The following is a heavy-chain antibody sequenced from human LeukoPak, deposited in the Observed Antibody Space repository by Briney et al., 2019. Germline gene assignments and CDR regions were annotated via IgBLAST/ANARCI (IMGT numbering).Heavy chain of an antibody. CDR1: GGSFSGYY. CDR2: IYYSGST. D-gene: IGHD3-16*02. Sequence: PSETPSLTCAVYGGSFSGYYWSWIRQPPGKGLEWIGYIYYSGSTNYNPSLKSRVTISVDTSKNQFSLKLSSVTAADTAVYYCARDSLGLRLGELSFGAFDIWGQGTMVTVSS. CDR3: ARDSLGLRLGELSFGAFDI. V-gene: IGHV4-59*01. J-gene: IGHJ3*02.